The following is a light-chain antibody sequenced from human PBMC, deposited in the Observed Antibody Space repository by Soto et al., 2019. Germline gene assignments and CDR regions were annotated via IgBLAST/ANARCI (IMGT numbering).Light chain of an antibody. J-gene: IGKJ3*01. CDR3: QQYNDWPPIT. Sequence: EVVMTQSPATLSLSPGERATLSCRASQSVSSDLAWYQQKPGQAPRLLIYGASTRATDIPARFSGGGSGTELTLTISTLQSEDFGIYYCQQYNDWPPITFGPGTKVDIK. CDR1: QSVSSD. V-gene: IGKV3-15*01. CDR2: GAS.